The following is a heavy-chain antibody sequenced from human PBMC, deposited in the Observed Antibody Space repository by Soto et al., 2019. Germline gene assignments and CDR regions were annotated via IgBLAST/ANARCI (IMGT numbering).Heavy chain of an antibody. CDR2: LKQDGSEK. CDR3: ARDRSSGYRSDTFHT. D-gene: IGHD3-22*01. V-gene: IGHV3-7*03. CDR1: GFTFSSYW. J-gene: IGHJ3*02. Sequence: EVQLVESGGGLVQPGGSLRLSCAASGFTFSSYWMSWVRQAPGKGLEWVANLKQDGSEKYYVDSVKGRFTISRDNAKNSLYLQMNSLRADDTAVYYCARDRSSGYRSDTFHTCGQGTMVTVSS.